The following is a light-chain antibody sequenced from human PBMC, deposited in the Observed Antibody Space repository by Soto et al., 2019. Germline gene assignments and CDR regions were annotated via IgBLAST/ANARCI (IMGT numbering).Light chain of an antibody. V-gene: IGKV3D-15*02. Sequence: TVSPGARASLSCNTQHSISIHLAWYQQKPGQAPRLLIHGATTRTRGIPARFSGTGTGTEFTLTISSLEPEDFAVYYCQQYVNSPRTFGQGTKVDIK. CDR3: QQYVNSPRT. CDR2: GAT. CDR1: HSISIH. J-gene: IGKJ1*01.